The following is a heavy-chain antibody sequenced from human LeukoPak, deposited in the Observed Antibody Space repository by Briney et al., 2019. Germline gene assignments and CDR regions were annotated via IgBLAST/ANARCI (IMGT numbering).Heavy chain of an antibody. CDR2: IYTGGST. CDR1: GGSISSGSYY. CDR3: ASGTRYSSSWALDY. J-gene: IGHJ4*02. D-gene: IGHD6-13*01. V-gene: IGHV4-61*02. Sequence: SETLSLTCTVSGGSISSGSYYWSWIRQPAGKGLEWIGRIYTGGSTNYNPSLKSRVTISVDTSKNQFSLKLSSVTAADTAVYYCASGTRYSSSWALDYWGQGTLVTVSS.